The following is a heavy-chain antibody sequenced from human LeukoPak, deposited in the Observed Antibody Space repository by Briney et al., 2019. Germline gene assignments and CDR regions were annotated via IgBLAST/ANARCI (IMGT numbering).Heavy chain of an antibody. Sequence: GGSLRLSCVASGFTFSSYGMHWVRQAPGKGLEWVAVIWYDGTNKYYADSVKGRFTISRDNSKNTLYLQMDSLRAEDTAVYYCARDHYGGYAYSDYWGQGALVIVSS. V-gene: IGHV3-33*01. D-gene: IGHD5-12*01. CDR1: GFTFSSYG. CDR2: IWYDGTNK. CDR3: ARDHYGGYAYSDY. J-gene: IGHJ4*02.